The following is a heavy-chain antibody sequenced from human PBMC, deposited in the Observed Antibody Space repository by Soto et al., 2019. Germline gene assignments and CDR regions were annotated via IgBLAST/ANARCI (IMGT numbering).Heavy chain of an antibody. Sequence: SETLSLTCTVSGGSISSGDYYWSWIRQPPGKGREWIGNIYYSGSTYYNPSLKSRVTISIDTSKNQFSLKLSSVTAADTAVYYCARSQTTVTSYDYWGQGTLVTVS. CDR2: IYYSGST. CDR1: GGSISSGDYY. J-gene: IGHJ4*02. D-gene: IGHD4-17*01. V-gene: IGHV4-30-4*01. CDR3: ARSQTTVTSYDY.